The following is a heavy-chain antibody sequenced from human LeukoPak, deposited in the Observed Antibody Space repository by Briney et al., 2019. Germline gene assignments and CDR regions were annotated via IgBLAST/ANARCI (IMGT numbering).Heavy chain of an antibody. CDR1: GFTFRSYV. V-gene: IGHV3-30-3*01. J-gene: IGHJ4*02. CDR2: ISYEDGSNK. D-gene: IGHD6-13*01. Sequence: GRSLRLSCAASGFTFRSYVMHWVRQAPGKGLEWVAAISYEDGSNKYYADSVKGRFTISRDNSKNTLYLQMNSLRAEDTAVYYCARTRSSSWYYFDYWGQGTLVTVSS. CDR3: ARTRSSSWYYFDY.